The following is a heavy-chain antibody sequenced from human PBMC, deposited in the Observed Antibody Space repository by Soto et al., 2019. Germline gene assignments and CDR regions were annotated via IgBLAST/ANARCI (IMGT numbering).Heavy chain of an antibody. V-gene: IGHV1-8*01. CDR2: MQPSSGRT. D-gene: IGHD1-26*01. CDR3: ARGVTAGVDY. Sequence: ASVKVSCKASGYSFTSLDINWVRQTTGQGLEWMGWMQPSSGRTGYAQKFQGRVTMTRDTSMNTAYMELSSLTSDDTAFYYCARGVTAGVDYWGQGTLVTVSS. J-gene: IGHJ4*02. CDR1: GYSFTSLD.